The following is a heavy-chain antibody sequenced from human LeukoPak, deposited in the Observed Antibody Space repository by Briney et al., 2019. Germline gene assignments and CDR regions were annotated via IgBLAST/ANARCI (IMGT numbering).Heavy chain of an antibody. D-gene: IGHD4-23*01. Sequence: PGRSLRLSCAASGFTFSNYGMHGVRQAPGKGLEWVALISYDGNNKYYSDSMKGRFTISRDNSKNTLYLQMNSLRAEDTAVYYCAKDIDYGGANWGQGTLVIVSS. J-gene: IGHJ4*02. V-gene: IGHV3-30*18. CDR1: GFTFSNYG. CDR3: AKDIDYGGAN. CDR2: ISYDGNNK.